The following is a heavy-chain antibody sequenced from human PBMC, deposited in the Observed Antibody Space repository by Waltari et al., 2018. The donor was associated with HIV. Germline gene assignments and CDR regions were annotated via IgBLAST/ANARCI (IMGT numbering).Heavy chain of an antibody. CDR2: IRSKFYGGTT. Sequence: EVRLVESGGMLVQPGRSLRVSCTTSGFTFSEKAISWIRQAPGKGLEWVGFIRSKFYGGTTEYAASVKGRFTISRDDSKNIAYLQMNSLRTEDTAVYYCTRGFAAYWGQGTLVTVSS. D-gene: IGHD6-25*01. CDR3: TRGFAAY. V-gene: IGHV3-49*03. CDR1: GFTFSEKA. J-gene: IGHJ4*02.